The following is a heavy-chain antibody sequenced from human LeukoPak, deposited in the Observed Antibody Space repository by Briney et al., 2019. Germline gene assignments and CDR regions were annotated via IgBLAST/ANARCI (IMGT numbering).Heavy chain of an antibody. CDR3: ARDWVIAAVGGN. V-gene: IGHV3-23*01. J-gene: IGHJ4*02. CDR2: ISGSAIST. CDR1: GFTFTSYA. D-gene: IGHD6-25*01. Sequence: PGGSLRLSCAASGFTFTSYAMNWVRQAPGKGLEWVSVISGSAISTYYADSVKGRFTISRDNAKNSLHLQMNSLRAEDTAVNYCARDWVIAAVGGNWGQGTLVTVSS.